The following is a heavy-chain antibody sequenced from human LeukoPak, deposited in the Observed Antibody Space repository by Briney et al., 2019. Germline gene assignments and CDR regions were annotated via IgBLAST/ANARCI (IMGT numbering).Heavy chain of an antibody. J-gene: IGHJ4*02. CDR1: GFSFNTYN. V-gene: IGHV3-23*01. Sequence: PGGSLRLSCAASGFSFNTYNMNWVRQAPGKGLEWVSAISGSGGSTYYADSVKGRFTISRDNSKNTLYLQMNSLRAEDTAVYYCARELPTVAGTELNDYWGPGTLVTVSS. CDR3: ARELPTVAGTELNDY. CDR2: ISGSGGST. D-gene: IGHD6-19*01.